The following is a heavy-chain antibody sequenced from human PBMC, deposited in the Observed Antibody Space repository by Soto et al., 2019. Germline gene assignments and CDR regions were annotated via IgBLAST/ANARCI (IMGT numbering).Heavy chain of an antibody. CDR1: GGSFSGYY. J-gene: IGHJ6*02. V-gene: IGHV4-34*01. Sequence: SETLXLTCAVYGGSFSGYYWSWIRQPPGKGLEWIGEINHSGSTNYNPSLKSRVTISVDTSKNQFSLKLSSVTAADTAVYYCARGLTEDDYYYGMDVWGQGTTVTVSS. D-gene: IGHD7-27*01. CDR2: INHSGST. CDR3: ARGLTEDDYYYGMDV.